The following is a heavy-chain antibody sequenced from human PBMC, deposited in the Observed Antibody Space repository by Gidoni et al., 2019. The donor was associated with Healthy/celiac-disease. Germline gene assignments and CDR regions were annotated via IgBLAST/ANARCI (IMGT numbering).Heavy chain of an antibody. CDR2: ISYDGSNK. V-gene: IGHV3-30*18. CDR1: RFNFRSYG. J-gene: IGHJ6*02. Sequence: QVQLVESGGGAGQPGRSLRPSVAASRFNFRSYGMHGVRQAPGKGLEWVAVISYDGSNKYYADSVKGRFTISRDNSKNTLYLQMNSLRAEDTAVYYCAKAVTLGGYYYYYGMDVWGQGTTVTVSS. D-gene: IGHD4-17*01. CDR3: AKAVTLGGYYYYYGMDV.